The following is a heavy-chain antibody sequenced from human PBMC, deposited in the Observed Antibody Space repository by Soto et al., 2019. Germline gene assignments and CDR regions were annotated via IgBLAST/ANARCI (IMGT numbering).Heavy chain of an antibody. CDR2: ISSSSSYI. J-gene: IGHJ4*02. CDR1: GFTFSSYN. Sequence: GESLRLSCAASGFTFSSYNMNWVRQAPGKGLEWVSSISSSSSYIYYADSVKGRFTISRDNAKNSLYLQMNSLRAEDTAVYYCAKESRDGSSYYFDYWGQGTLVTVSS. V-gene: IGHV3-21*01. D-gene: IGHD2-2*01. CDR3: AKESRDGSSYYFDY.